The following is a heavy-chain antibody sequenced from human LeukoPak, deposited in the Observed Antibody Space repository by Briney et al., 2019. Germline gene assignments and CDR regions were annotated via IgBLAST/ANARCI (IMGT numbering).Heavy chain of an antibody. V-gene: IGHV1-46*01. Sequence: ASVKVSCKASGYTFTSYYMHWVRQAPGQGLEWMGIINPSGGSTSYAQKFQGRVTMTRDTSTSTVYMELSSLGSEDTAVYYCARDPGGYYDSSGPYWSYWGQGTLVTVSS. CDR3: ARDPGGYYDSSGPYWSY. J-gene: IGHJ4*02. CDR1: GYTFTSYY. CDR2: INPSGGST. D-gene: IGHD3-22*01.